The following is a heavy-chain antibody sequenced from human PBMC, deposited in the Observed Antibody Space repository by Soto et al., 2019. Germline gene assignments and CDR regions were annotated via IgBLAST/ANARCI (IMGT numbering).Heavy chain of an antibody. V-gene: IGHV3-30-3*01. J-gene: IGHJ4*02. D-gene: IGHD4-17*01. CDR2: ISYDGSNK. CDR1: GFTFSSYA. Sequence: QVQLVESGGGVVQPGRSLRLSCAASGFTFSSYAMHWVRQAPGKGLEWVAVISYDGSNKYYADYVKGRFTISRDNSKNTLYLQMNSLRAEDTAVYYCARGGDDYGGNSIYFDYWGQGTLVTVSS. CDR3: ARGGDDYGGNSIYFDY.